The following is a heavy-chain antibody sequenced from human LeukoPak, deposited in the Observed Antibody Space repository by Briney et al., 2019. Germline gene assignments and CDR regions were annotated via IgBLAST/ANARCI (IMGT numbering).Heavy chain of an antibody. CDR1: GGTFSSYA. D-gene: IGHD3-16*01. J-gene: IGHJ4*02. Sequence: GASVKVSCKASGGTFSSYAISWVRQAPGQGLEWMGRIIPIFGTANYAQKFQGRVTITTDESTSTAYMELSSLRSEDTAVYYCAMIKDYYSDYWGQGTLVTVSS. CDR2: IIPIFGTA. V-gene: IGHV1-69*05. CDR3: AMIKDYYSDY.